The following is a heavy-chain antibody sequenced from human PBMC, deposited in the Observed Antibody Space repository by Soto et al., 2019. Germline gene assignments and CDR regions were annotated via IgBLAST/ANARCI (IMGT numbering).Heavy chain of an antibody. J-gene: IGHJ3*02. CDR3: ARGFGIVVVVAAKAFDI. CDR1: GGSFSGYY. V-gene: IGHV4-34*01. D-gene: IGHD2-15*01. CDR2: INHSGST. Sequence: PSETLSLTCAVYGGSFSGYYWSWIRQPPGKGLEWIGEINHSGSTNYNPSLKSRVTISVDTSKNQFSLKLSSVTAADTAVYYCARGFGIVVVVAAKAFDIWGQGTMVTV.